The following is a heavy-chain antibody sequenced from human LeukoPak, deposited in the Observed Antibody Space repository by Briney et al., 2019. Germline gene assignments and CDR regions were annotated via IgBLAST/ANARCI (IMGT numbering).Heavy chain of an antibody. CDR1: GFTFSSYA. Sequence: GSLRLSCAASGFTFSSYAMNWVRQAPGKGLEWDSAISGSGGSTYYADSVKGRFTISGDNSKNTLYLQMNSLRAEDTAVYYCAKGTYDSSGYVMSYWGQGTLVTVSS. J-gene: IGHJ4*02. V-gene: IGHV3-23*01. CDR3: AKGTYDSSGYVMSY. CDR2: ISGSGGST. D-gene: IGHD3-22*01.